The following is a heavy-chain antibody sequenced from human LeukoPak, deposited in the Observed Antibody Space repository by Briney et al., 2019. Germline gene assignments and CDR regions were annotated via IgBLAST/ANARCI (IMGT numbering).Heavy chain of an antibody. CDR2: IKRKTDSSAT. D-gene: IGHD2-2*01. J-gene: IGHJ4*02. Sequence: GGSLKLSCAASGFIFSGSAIHWVRQASGKGLEWVGRIKRKTDSSATAYAASVTGRFTISRDDSKNTLYLQMNSLRAEDTAVYYCAKEPAYIVVVPAAADYWGRGTLVTVSS. CDR3: AKEPAYIVVVPAAADY. CDR1: GFIFSGSA. V-gene: IGHV3-73*01.